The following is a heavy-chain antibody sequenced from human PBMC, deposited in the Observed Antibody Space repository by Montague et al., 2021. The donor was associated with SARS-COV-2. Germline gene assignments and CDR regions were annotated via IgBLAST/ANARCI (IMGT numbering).Heavy chain of an antibody. D-gene: IGHD1/OR15-1a*01. CDR2: IYFTGKT. J-gene: IGHJ3*02. Sequence: SETLSLTCTVAVGSISSNNCYWGWIRQPPGKALEWIGSIYFTGKTXYHPSLKSRVTISIDTSKNHFSLRLSSVTAADSAVFYCARWGLNNAFDIWGLGTMITISS. CDR3: ARWGLNNAFDI. V-gene: IGHV4-39*02. CDR1: VGSISSNNCY.